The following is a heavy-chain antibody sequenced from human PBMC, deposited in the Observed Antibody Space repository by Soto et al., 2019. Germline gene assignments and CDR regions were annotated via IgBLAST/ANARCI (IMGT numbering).Heavy chain of an antibody. CDR3: ARDRLYCSGGTCVGFDS. Sequence: QVQLVRSGAEVKKPGASVNVSCKTSGYTFTSYGISWVRQAPGQGLEWMGWISAYNGNTNYAQKFQGRVTMTPDTSTSTAYMELRSLMSDDTAVYSCARDRLYCSGGTCVGFDSWGQGTLVTVSS. CDR2: ISAYNGNT. D-gene: IGHD2-15*01. CDR1: GYTFTSYG. J-gene: IGHJ5*01. V-gene: IGHV1-18*01.